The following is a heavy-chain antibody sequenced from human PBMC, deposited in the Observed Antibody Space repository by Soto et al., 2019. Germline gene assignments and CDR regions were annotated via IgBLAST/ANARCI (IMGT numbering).Heavy chain of an antibody. CDR1: GGSISSSNW. CDR3: AIRAMITFGGAMELYAY. CDR2: IYYSGTT. J-gene: IGHJ4*02. D-gene: IGHD3-16*01. Sequence: SETLSLTCAVSGGSISSSNWWSWVRQSPGKGLEWSGKIYYSGTTYYNPSLKSRVTISVDTSNNQFSLKLSSVTAADRAVYYCAIRAMITFGGAMELYAYWGQGTLFPVPS. V-gene: IGHV4-4*02.